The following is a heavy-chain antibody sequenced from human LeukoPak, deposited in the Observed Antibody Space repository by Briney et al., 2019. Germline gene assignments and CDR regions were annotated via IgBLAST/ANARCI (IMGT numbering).Heavy chain of an antibody. V-gene: IGHV3-74*01. CDR1: GFTFSSYG. CDR2: MNSDGTTT. Sequence: PGGSLRLSCAASGFTFSSYGMHWVRHAPGKGLVWVSRMNSDGTTTNYADSVKGRFTISRDNAKNTLYLQMNSLRAEDTAVYYCARGRGPYGWFDPWGQGTLVTVSS. CDR3: ARGRGPYGWFDP. D-gene: IGHD3-10*01. J-gene: IGHJ5*02.